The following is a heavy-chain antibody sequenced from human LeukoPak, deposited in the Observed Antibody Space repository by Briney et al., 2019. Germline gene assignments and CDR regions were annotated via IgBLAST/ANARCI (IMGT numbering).Heavy chain of an antibody. CDR1: GGSFSGYC. J-gene: IGHJ4*02. CDR3: ARTFPRLGYCSGGSCYSKDY. Sequence: PSETLSLTCAVYGGSFSGYCWSWIRQPPGKGLEWIGEINHSGSTNYNPSLKSRVTISVDTSKNQFSLKLSSVTAADTAVYYCARTFPRLGYCSGGSCYSKDYWGQGTLVTVSS. CDR2: INHSGST. D-gene: IGHD2-15*01. V-gene: IGHV4-34*01.